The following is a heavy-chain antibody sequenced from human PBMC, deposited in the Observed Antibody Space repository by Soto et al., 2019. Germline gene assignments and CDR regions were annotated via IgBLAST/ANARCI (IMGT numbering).Heavy chain of an antibody. V-gene: IGHV3-48*01. CDR1: GFTFSSYS. D-gene: IGHD6-13*01. Sequence: PGGSLRLSCAASGFTFSSYSMNWVRQAPGKGLEWVSYISSSSSTIYYADSVKGRFTISRDNAKNSLYLQMNSLRAEDTAVYYCAIAAAGTPFDYWGQGTLVTVSS. J-gene: IGHJ4*02. CDR3: AIAAAGTPFDY. CDR2: ISSSSSTI.